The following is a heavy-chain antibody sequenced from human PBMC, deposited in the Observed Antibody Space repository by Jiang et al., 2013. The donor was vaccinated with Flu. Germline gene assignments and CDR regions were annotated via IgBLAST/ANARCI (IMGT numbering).Heavy chain of an antibody. V-gene: IGHV3-23*01. D-gene: IGHD3-22*01. CDR2: ISGSGGST. Sequence: SAISGSGGSTYYADSVKGRFTISRDNSKNTLYLQMNSLRAEDTAVYYCAKPIYYYDSSGYYYQKYYFDYWGQGTLVTVSS. J-gene: IGHJ4*02. CDR3: AKPIYYYDSSGYYYQKYYFDY.